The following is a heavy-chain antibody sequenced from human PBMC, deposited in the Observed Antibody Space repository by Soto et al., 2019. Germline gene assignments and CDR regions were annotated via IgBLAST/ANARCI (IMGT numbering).Heavy chain of an antibody. CDR2: IYHTGST. CDR1: GGSISSRYW. D-gene: IGHD3-10*01. CDR3: ARGVKVRGVIVYYYGMDV. Sequence: SETLSLTCAVSGGSISSRYWWSWVRQPPGKGLEWIGEIYHTGSTNYNPSLKSRVVMSIDKSKNQFSLNLNSVTAADTAVYYCARGVKVRGVIVYYYGMDVWGQGTTVTVSS. V-gene: IGHV4-4*02. J-gene: IGHJ6*02.